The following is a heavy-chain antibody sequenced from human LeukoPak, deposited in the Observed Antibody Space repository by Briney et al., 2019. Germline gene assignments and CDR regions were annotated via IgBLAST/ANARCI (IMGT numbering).Heavy chain of an antibody. CDR1: GFAFSSYA. J-gene: IGHJ4*02. D-gene: IGHD3-22*01. Sequence: GGSLRLSCAASGFAFSSYAMSWVRQAPGKGLEWVSALSGSGGSTYYADSVKGQFTISRDNSKNTLYLQMNSLRAEDTAVYYCAKEGLNYYDSSGYYDYWGQGTLVTVSS. V-gene: IGHV3-23*01. CDR3: AKEGLNYYDSSGYYDY. CDR2: LSGSGGST.